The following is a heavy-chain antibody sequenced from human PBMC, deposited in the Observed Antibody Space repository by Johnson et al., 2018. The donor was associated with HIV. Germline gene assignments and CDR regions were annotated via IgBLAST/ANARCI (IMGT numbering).Heavy chain of an antibody. CDR2: IYSGGST. V-gene: IGHV3-66*02. D-gene: IGHD3-16*01. Sequence: VQLVESGGGLVQPGGSLRLSCAASGFTFSSYWMSWVRQAPGKGLEWVSVIYSGGSTYYADSVKGRFTISRDNSKNTLYLQMNSLRAEDTAVYYCAREAYRAFDIWGQGTMVTVSS. CDR1: GFTFSSYW. CDR3: AREAYRAFDI. J-gene: IGHJ3*02.